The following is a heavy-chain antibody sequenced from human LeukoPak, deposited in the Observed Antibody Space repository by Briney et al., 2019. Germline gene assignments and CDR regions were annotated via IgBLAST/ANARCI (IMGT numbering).Heavy chain of an antibody. D-gene: IGHD3-10*01. CDR3: ARDVYGSGIRYFDY. Sequence: PSETLSLTCGVSGGSISSSSYCWGWIRQSPEKGLEWIGSIYYSGSTYYNPSLKSRVTMSVDTSKNQFSLKLTSVTAADTAVYYCARDVYGSGIRYFDYWGQGTLVTVSS. CDR1: GGSISSSSYC. J-gene: IGHJ4*02. V-gene: IGHV4-39*07. CDR2: IYYSGST.